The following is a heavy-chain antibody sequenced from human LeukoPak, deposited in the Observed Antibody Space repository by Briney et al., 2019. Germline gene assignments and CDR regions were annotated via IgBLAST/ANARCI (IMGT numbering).Heavy chain of an antibody. CDR2: IIPIFGTA. D-gene: IGHD6-13*01. Sequence: SVKVSCKASGGTFSSYAISWVRQAPGQGLEWMGGIIPIFGTANYAQKFQGRVAITTDESTSTAYMELSSLKASDTAMYYCARGYSSSWLLFEYWGQGTLVTVSS. CDR3: ARGYSSSWLLFEY. CDR1: GGTFSSYA. J-gene: IGHJ4*02. V-gene: IGHV1-69*05.